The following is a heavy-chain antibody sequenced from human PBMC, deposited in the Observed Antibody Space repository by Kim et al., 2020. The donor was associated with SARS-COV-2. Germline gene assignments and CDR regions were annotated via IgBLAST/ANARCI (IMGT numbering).Heavy chain of an antibody. J-gene: IGHJ4*02. D-gene: IGHD6-19*01. CDR2: ISSSSTI. CDR1: GFTFSSYS. CDR3: ARDLGAVAGIFDY. V-gene: IGHV3-48*02. Sequence: GGSLRLSCAASGFTFSSYSMNWVRQAPGKGLEWVSYISSSSTIYYADSVKGRFTISRDNAKNSLYLQMNSLRDEDTAVYYCARDLGAVAGIFDYWGQGTL.